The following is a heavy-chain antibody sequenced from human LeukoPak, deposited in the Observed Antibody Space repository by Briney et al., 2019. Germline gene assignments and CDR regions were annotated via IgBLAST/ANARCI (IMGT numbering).Heavy chain of an antibody. CDR1: GFTFRSSG. CDR2: ISGSDTTT. D-gene: IGHD6-19*01. Sequence: PGGSLRLSCAASGFTFRSSGMSWVRQAPGKGLEWVSYISGSDTTTHYADSVKGRFTISRDNSKNTLYLQMNSLRAEDTAVYYCAKYLRYSSGWYSIDYWGQGTLVTVSS. J-gene: IGHJ4*02. V-gene: IGHV3-23*01. CDR3: AKYLRYSSGWYSIDY.